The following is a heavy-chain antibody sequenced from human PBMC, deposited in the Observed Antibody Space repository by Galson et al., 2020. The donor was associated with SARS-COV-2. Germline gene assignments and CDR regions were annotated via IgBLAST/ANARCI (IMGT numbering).Heavy chain of an antibody. Sequence: SKTLSLTCTVSGGYVSSSSYYWGWIRQPPGEGLEWIGSIYYSESNYYNPSLTSRVTMSVDTSKNQFSLKLSSVTAADTAVYYCARQILTGYYSFYYFDYWGQGTLVTVSS. J-gene: IGHJ4*02. CDR2: IYYSESN. V-gene: IGHV4-39*01. CDR1: GGYVSSSSYY. CDR3: ARQILTGYYSFYYFDY. D-gene: IGHD3-9*01.